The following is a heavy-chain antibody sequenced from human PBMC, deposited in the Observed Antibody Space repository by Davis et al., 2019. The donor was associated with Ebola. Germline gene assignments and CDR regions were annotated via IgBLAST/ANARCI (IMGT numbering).Heavy chain of an antibody. J-gene: IGHJ6*03. CDR1: GFTFSGSG. V-gene: IGHV3-73*01. CDR3: SRLDLTGVYYDYMDV. Sequence: PGGSLRLSCAGSGFTFSGSGIHWVRQASGQGLEWVGRIRSKRNSYATAYAASVKGRFIISRDDSKNTAYLQMNSLKTEDTAVYYCSRLDLTGVYYDYMDVWGKGTTVTVSS. CDR2: IRSKRNSYAT. D-gene: IGHD1-20*01.